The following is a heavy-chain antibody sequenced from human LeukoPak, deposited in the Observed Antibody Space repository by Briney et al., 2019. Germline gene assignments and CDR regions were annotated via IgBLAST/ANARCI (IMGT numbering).Heavy chain of an antibody. CDR1: GGTFSSYA. J-gene: IGHJ6*03. D-gene: IGHD5-24*01. CDR2: IIPIFGTA. V-gene: IGHV1-69*13. CDR3: AREMATISYYYYYMDV. Sequence: SVKVSCKASGGTFSSYAISWVRQAPGQGLEWMGGIIPIFGTANYAQKFQGRVTITADESTSTAYMELRSLRSDDTAVYYCAREMATISYYYYYMDVWGKGTTVTVSS.